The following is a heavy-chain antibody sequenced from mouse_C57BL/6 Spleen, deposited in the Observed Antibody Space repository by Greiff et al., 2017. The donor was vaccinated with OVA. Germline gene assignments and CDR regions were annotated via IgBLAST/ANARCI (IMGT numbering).Heavy chain of an antibody. J-gene: IGHJ3*01. CDR1: GYTFTSYW. CDR3: ARWGYDYEDAY. Sequence: QVQLQQPGAELVRPGSSVKLSCKASGYTFTSYWMHWVKQRPIQGLEWIGNIDPSDSETHYNQKFKDKATLTVDKSSSTAYMQLSSLTSEDSAVYYCARWGYDYEDAYWGQGTLVTVSA. D-gene: IGHD2-4*01. CDR2: IDPSDSET. V-gene: IGHV1-52*01.